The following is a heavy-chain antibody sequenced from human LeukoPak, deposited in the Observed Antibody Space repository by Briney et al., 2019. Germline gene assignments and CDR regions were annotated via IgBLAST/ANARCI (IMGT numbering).Heavy chain of an antibody. Sequence: SETLSLTCAVYGGSFSGYYWSWIRQHPGKGLEWIGEINHSGSTNYNPSLKSRVTISVDTSKNQFSLKLSSVTAADTAVYYCARRVTYYYDSSGYYTLNWFDPWGQGTLVTVSS. J-gene: IGHJ5*02. CDR2: INHSGST. CDR3: ARRVTYYYDSSGYYTLNWFDP. CDR1: GGSFSGYY. V-gene: IGHV4-34*01. D-gene: IGHD3-22*01.